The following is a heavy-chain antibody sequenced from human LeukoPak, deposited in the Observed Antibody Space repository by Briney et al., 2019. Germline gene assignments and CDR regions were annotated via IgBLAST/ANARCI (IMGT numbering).Heavy chain of an antibody. CDR3: ARELGAAAGDTSVDY. CDR1: GFTLSRYW. CDR2: IYSGGST. Sequence: GGSLRLSCAASGFTLSRYWMSWVRQAPGRGLDWISGIYSGGSTHYADSVKRRFTISRDNSKNTLHLQMNSLRPEDTAVYYCARELGAAAGDTSVDYWGQGTLVTVSS. J-gene: IGHJ4*02. D-gene: IGHD6-13*01. V-gene: IGHV3-66*01.